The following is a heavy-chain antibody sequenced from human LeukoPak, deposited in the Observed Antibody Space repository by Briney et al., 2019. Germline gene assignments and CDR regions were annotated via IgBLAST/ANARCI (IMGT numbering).Heavy chain of an antibody. CDR2: IFYSGST. CDR1: GGSISSNNFY. V-gene: IGHV4-39*07. J-gene: IGHJ4*02. Sequence: SETLSLTCTVSGGSISSNNFYWGWIRQPPGKGLEWIGSIFYSGSTYYNPSLKNRVTISLDTSKNQFSLDLSSVTAADTAVYYCARLWELYDYWGQGTLVTVSS. D-gene: IGHD1-26*01. CDR3: ARLWELYDY.